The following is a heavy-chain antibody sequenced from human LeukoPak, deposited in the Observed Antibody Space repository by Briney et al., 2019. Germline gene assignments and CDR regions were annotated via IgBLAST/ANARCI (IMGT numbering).Heavy chain of an antibody. Sequence: GGSLRLSCAASGFTFSSYWMSWVRQAPGKGLEWVANIKQDGSEKYYVDSVKGRFTISRDNAESSLYLQMNSLRAEDTAVYYCGTQRSTGAIDYWGQGTLVTVSS. D-gene: IGHD1-1*01. J-gene: IGHJ4*02. V-gene: IGHV3-7*01. CDR2: IKQDGSEK. CDR1: GFTFSSYW. CDR3: GTQRSTGAIDY.